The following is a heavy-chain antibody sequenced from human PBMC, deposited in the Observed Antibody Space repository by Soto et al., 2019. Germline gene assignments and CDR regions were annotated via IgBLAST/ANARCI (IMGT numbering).Heavy chain of an antibody. CDR2: ISSSSSTI. J-gene: IGHJ4*02. Sequence: GGSLRLSCAASGFTFSSYSMNWVRQAPGKGLEWVSYISSSSSTIYYADSVKGRFTISRDNAKNSLYLQMNSLRAEDTAVYYCARVGRYSGYDQTYYYVHWCQGPLVTVPS. V-gene: IGHV3-48*01. CDR1: GFTFSSYS. CDR3: ARVGRYSGYDQTYYYVH. D-gene: IGHD5-12*01.